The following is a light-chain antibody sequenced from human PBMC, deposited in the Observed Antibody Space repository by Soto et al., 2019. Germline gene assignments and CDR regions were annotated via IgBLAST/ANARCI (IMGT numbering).Light chain of an antibody. CDR3: AQGLATPFT. J-gene: IGKJ4*01. V-gene: IGKV2-28*01. CDR2: LGS. Sequence: EIVLTQSPLSLPVTPGEPASISCRSSQNLLHGNGYNYLNWYLQKPGQSPQLLIYLGSNRASGVPDRFSGSGSGTDFTLTINRVEAEDVGLYFCAQGLATPFTFGGGTKVDIK. CDR1: QNLLHGNGYNY.